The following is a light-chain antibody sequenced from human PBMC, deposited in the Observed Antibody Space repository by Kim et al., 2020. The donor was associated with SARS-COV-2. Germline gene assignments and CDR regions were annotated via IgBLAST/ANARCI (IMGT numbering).Light chain of an antibody. Sequence: APGKTARITWGGNNIGSKRVHWYQQKPGQAPVLVIYYESDRPSGIPERFSGSNSGNTATLTISRVEAGDEADYYCQVWDSSSDHRVFGGGTKLTVL. CDR3: QVWDSSSDHRV. CDR1: NIGSKR. J-gene: IGLJ3*02. V-gene: IGLV3-21*04. CDR2: YES.